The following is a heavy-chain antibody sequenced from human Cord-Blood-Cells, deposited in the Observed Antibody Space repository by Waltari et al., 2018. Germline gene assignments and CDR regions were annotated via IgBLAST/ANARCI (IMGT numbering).Heavy chain of an antibody. V-gene: IGHV1-8*01. J-gene: IGHJ6*02. CDR2: MNPDSSKT. CDR1: GYTFTSYD. Sequence: QVQLVQSGAEVKKPGASVKVSCKASGYTFTSYDINWVRQATGQGLEWMGWMNPDSSKTGYAQKFQGKVTMTRNTSISTAYMELSSLRSEDTAVYYCASGITIFGVVIPDGMVVWGQGTTVTVSS. D-gene: IGHD3-3*01. CDR3: ASGITIFGVVIPDGMVV.